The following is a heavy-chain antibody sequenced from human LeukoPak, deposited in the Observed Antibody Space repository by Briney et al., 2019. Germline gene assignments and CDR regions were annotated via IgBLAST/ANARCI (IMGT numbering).Heavy chain of an antibody. CDR2: ISGSGGST. J-gene: IGHJ4*02. CDR1: GFTFSSYA. Sequence: PGGSLRLSCAASGFTFSSYAMSWVRQAPGKGLEWVSAISGSGGSTYYADSVKGRFTISRDNSKNTQYLQMNSLRAEDTAVYYCAKDTGFTRPTSYSSSSYFDYWGQGTLVTVSS. CDR3: AKDTGFTRPTSYSSSSYFDY. D-gene: IGHD6-13*01. V-gene: IGHV3-23*01.